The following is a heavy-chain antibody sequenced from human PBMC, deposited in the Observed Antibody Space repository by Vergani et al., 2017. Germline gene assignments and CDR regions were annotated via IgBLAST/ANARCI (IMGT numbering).Heavy chain of an antibody. Sequence: EVQVVESGGGLVQSGGSLRLSCAASGISFNGHYIDWVRQAPGKGLEWVSFVSTGTKSQSYAESVKGRFTISRDSAKNSLYLQMDSLRAEDTAVYYCAREYISTCGRAFDFWGQGTKVTVSS. CDR1: GISFNGHY. V-gene: IGHV3-48*01. J-gene: IGHJ3*01. CDR3: AREYISTCGRAFDF. CDR2: VSTGTKSQ. D-gene: IGHD3-10*02.